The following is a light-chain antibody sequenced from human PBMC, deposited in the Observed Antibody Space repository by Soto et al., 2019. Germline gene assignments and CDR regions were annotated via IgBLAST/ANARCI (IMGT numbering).Light chain of an antibody. CDR1: QSVRNY. J-gene: IGKJ4*01. V-gene: IGKV3-11*01. CDR3: QQRSNWPLT. CDR2: DAS. Sequence: EIILTQSPATLSLSPGERATLSCRASQSVRNYLAWYQQKPGQAPRLLIYDASNRATGIPARFSASGSGTDFTLSISSLEPEDIAVYYCQQRSNWPLTFGGGTKVDIK.